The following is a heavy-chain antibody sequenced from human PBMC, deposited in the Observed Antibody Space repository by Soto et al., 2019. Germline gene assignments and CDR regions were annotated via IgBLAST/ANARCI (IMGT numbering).Heavy chain of an antibody. CDR3: ARDNYYGSGSYYNWFDP. V-gene: IGHV4-31*03. D-gene: IGHD3-10*01. CDR1: GGSISSGGYY. Sequence: SSETLSLTCTVSGGSISSGGYYWSWIRQHPGKGLEWIGYIYYSGSTYYNPSLKSRVTISVDTSKNQFSLKLSSVTAADTAVYYCARDNYYGSGSYYNWFDPWGQGTLVTVSS. J-gene: IGHJ5*02. CDR2: IYYSGST.